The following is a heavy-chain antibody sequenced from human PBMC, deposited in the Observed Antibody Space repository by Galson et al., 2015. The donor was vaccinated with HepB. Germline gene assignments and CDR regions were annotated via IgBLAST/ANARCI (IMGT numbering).Heavy chain of an antibody. J-gene: IGHJ6*03. CDR3: ARDRKVVPAAIPDCYYYYMDV. CDR1: GYTFTSYG. V-gene: IGHV1-18*01. Sequence: SVKVSCKASGYTFTSYGISWVRQAPGQGLEWMGWISAYNGNTNYAQKLQGRVTMTTDTSTSTAYMELRSLRSDDTAVYYCARDRKVVPAAIPDCYYYYMDVWGKGTTVTVSS. CDR2: ISAYNGNT. D-gene: IGHD2-2*02.